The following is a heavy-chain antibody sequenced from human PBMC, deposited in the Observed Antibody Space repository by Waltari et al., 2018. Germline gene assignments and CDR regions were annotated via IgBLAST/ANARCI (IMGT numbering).Heavy chain of an antibody. CDR1: GYTFTSYG. V-gene: IGHV1-18*01. CDR2: ISAYNGNT. J-gene: IGHJ3*02. CDR3: ARDSTEQQLGGDAFDI. Sequence: QVQLVQSGAEVKKPGASVKVSCKASGYTFTSYGISWVRQAPGQGLEWMGWISAYNGNTNYAQKLKGRVTMTTDTSTSTAYMELRSLRSDDTAVYYCARDSTEQQLGGDAFDIWGQGTMVTVSS. D-gene: IGHD6-13*01.